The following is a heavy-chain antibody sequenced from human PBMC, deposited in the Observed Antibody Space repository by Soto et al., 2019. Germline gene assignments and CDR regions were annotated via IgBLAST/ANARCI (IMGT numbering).Heavy chain of an antibody. D-gene: IGHD3-3*01. CDR2: ISSSSSYI. CDR3: ARDQTEDRYYDFWSGYLVAGAFDI. V-gene: IGHV3-21*01. J-gene: IGHJ3*02. Sequence: GGSLRLSCAASGFTFSSYSMNWVRQAPGKGLEWVSSISSSSSYIYYADSVKGRFTISRDNAKNSLYLQMNSLRAEDTAVYCCARDQTEDRYYDFWSGYLVAGAFDIWGQGTMVTVSS. CDR1: GFTFSSYS.